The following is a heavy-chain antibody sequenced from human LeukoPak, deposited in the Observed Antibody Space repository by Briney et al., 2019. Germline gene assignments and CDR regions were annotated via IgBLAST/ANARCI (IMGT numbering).Heavy chain of an antibody. D-gene: IGHD3-9*01. CDR2: IYTSGST. CDR3: AREFRRYDNLAANLFDP. V-gene: IGHV4-4*07. Sequence: PSETLSLTCTVSGGSISSYYWSWIRQPAGKGLEWIGRIYTSGSTNYDPSLKSRVTMSVDTSKNQFSLKLSSVTAADTAVYYCAREFRRYDNLAANLFDPWGQGTLVTVSS. J-gene: IGHJ5*02. CDR1: GGSISSYY.